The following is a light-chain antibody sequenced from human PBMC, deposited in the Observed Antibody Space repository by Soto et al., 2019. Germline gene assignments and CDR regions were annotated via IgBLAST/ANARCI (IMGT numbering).Light chain of an antibody. CDR3: QHSYSLPYT. CDR2: VVS. Sequence: DLPLTQSPSSLSASVGDRVTITCRASQTISRNLNWYQQKPGEAPKLLMYVVSSLQGGVPSRFSGSQSGTHYPLTISSLQPDDFAPYYFQHSYSLPYTFGQGTKLEIK. CDR1: QTISRN. V-gene: IGKV1-39*01. J-gene: IGKJ2*01.